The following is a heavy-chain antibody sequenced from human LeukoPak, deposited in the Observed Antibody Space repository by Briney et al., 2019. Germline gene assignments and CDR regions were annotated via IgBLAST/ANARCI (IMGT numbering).Heavy chain of an antibody. J-gene: IGHJ4*02. CDR3: ARDGTGYYFNY. V-gene: IGHV3-23*01. CDR2: ISGSGGST. CDR1: GFTFSSYA. Sequence: GGSLRLSCAASGFTFSSYAMSWVRQAPGKGLEWVSAISGSGGSTYYADSVKGRFTISRDNSKNTLYLQMNSLRAEDTAVYYCARDGTGYYFNYWGQGTLVTVSS. D-gene: IGHD1-26*01.